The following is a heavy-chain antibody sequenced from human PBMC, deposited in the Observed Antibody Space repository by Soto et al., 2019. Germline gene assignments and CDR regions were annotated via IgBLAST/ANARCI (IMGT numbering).Heavy chain of an antibody. CDR3: ARSYCSGGACFQFDY. V-gene: IGHV4-59*12. Sequence: QVQLQESGPGLVKPSETLSLTCTVCGGSISSYYWSWIRQPPGKGLEWIGYFYYSGSTIYNPSLESRVTISGDTSKNQFSLQLNSVTAADTAVYFCARSYCSGGACFQFDYWGQGTLATVSS. D-gene: IGHD2-15*01. CDR1: GGSISSYY. CDR2: FYYSGST. J-gene: IGHJ4*02.